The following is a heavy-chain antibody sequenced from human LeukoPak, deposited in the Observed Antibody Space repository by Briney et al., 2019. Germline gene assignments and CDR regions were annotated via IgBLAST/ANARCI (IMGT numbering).Heavy chain of an antibody. CDR1: GYSISSGYY. J-gene: IGHJ3*02. V-gene: IGHV4-38-2*02. D-gene: IGHD6-13*01. CDR2: IYHSGST. Sequence: PSETLSLTCTVSGYSISSGYYWGWIRQPPGKGLEWIGSIYHSGSTYYNPSLKSRVTISVDTSKNQFSLKLSSVTAADTAVYYCARSLAAAEFDIWGQGTMVTVSS. CDR3: ARSLAAAEFDI.